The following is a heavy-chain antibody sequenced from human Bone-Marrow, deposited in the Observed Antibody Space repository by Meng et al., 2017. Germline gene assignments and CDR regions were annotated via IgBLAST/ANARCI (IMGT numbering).Heavy chain of an antibody. V-gene: IGHV4-30-4*08. D-gene: IGHD3-3*01. CDR3: ARDTDFWSASNWFDP. J-gene: IGHJ5*02. CDR1: GGSISSGDYY. CDR2: IYSTGTT. Sequence: QVQLQESGAGLLKPAQTLSLTCTVSGGSISSGDYYWSWIRQPPGKGLEWIGYIYSTGTTYYNPSLKSRLTISVDTSKNQFSLNLTSVTAADTAVYYCARDTDFWSASNWFDPWGPGTLVTVSS.